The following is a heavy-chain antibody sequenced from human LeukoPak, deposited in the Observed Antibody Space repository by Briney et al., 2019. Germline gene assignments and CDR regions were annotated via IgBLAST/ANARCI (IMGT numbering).Heavy chain of an antibody. CDR2: ISYDGSNK. Sequence: SGGSLRLSCAASGFTFSSYAMHWVRQAPGKGLEWVAVISYDGSNKYYADSVKGRFTISRDNSKNTLYLQMNSLRAEDTAVYYCAKGGKGYCSSTSCYYFDYWGQGTLVTVSS. J-gene: IGHJ4*02. CDR1: GFTFSSYA. D-gene: IGHD2-2*01. V-gene: IGHV3-30*04. CDR3: AKGGKGYCSSTSCYYFDY.